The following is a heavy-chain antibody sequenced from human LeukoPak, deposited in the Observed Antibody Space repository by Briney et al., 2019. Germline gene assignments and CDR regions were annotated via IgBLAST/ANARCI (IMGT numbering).Heavy chain of an antibody. Sequence: PGGSLRLSCAASGFTFSSYAMHWVRQAPGKGLEWVAVISYDGSNKYYADSVKGRFTISRDNSKNTLYLQMNSLRAEDTAVYYCARTPSPEHSGYDSNFDYWGQGILVTVSS. CDR3: ARTPSPEHSGYDSNFDY. CDR2: ISYDGSNK. V-gene: IGHV3-30-3*01. D-gene: IGHD5-12*01. CDR1: GFTFSSYA. J-gene: IGHJ4*02.